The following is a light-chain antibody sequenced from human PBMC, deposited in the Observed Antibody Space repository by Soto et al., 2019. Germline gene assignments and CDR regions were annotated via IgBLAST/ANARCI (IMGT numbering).Light chain of an antibody. J-gene: IGLJ1*01. CDR1: SGDVGGYNY. V-gene: IGLV2-14*01. CDR3: SSYTIRSTLV. Sequence: QSALTQPASVSGSPGQSITISCTGSSGDVGGYNYVSWYQQHPGKAPKLMIYEVSNRPSGVSNRFSGSKSGYTASLTISGLQAEDEADYYCSSYTIRSTLVLGTGIKVTVL. CDR2: EVS.